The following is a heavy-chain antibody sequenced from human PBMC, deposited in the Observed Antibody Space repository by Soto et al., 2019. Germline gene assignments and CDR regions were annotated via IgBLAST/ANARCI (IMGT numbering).Heavy chain of an antibody. V-gene: IGHV3-23*01. Sequence: PGGSLRLSCAASGFTFSTYTMNWVRQAPGKGLEWVSAISGSGGSTYYADSVKGRFTISRDNSKNTLYLQMNSLRAEDTAVYYCAKDSWDIVLMVSGKPDAFDIWGQGTMVTVSS. CDR1: GFTFSTYT. J-gene: IGHJ3*02. D-gene: IGHD2-8*01. CDR2: ISGSGGST. CDR3: AKDSWDIVLMVSGKPDAFDI.